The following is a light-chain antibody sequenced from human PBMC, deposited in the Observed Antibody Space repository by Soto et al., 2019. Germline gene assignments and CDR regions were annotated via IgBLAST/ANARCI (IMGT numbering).Light chain of an antibody. CDR1: QSVLYSSNNKNY. CDR3: QHYGTSPWT. CDR2: WAS. Sequence: DILMTQSPDSLAVSLGERATINCKSSQSVLYSSNNKNYLAWYQQKPGQPPKLLIYWASTRESGVPDRFSGGGSGTDFTLTIIRLDPEDFAVFYCQHYGTSPWTFGQGAKVDI. J-gene: IGKJ1*01. V-gene: IGKV4-1*01.